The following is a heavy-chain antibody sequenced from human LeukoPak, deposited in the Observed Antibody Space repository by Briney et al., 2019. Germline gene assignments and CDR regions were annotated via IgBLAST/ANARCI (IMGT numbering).Heavy chain of an antibody. D-gene: IGHD3-10*01. Sequence: ASVKVSCKASGYTFTGYYMHWVRQAPGQGLEWMGWINPNSGGTNYAQKFQGRVTMTRDTSISTAYMELSRLRSDDTAVYYCARLRYNGSGLIDYWGQGTLVTVSS. J-gene: IGHJ4*02. CDR2: INPNSGGT. V-gene: IGHV1-2*02. CDR1: GYTFTGYY. CDR3: ARLRYNGSGLIDY.